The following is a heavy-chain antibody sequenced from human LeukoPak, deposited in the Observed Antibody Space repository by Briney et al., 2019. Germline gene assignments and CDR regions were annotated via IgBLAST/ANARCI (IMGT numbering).Heavy chain of an antibody. CDR2: IIPIFGIT. CDR1: GGTFSSYA. D-gene: IGHD3-16*01. Sequence: SVKVSCKASGGTFSSYAISWVRQAPGQGLEWMGGIIPIFGITNYAQKLQGRVTMTTDTSTSTAYMELRSLRSDDTAVYYCAREGLGELTLDCWGQGTLVTVSS. CDR3: AREGLGELTLDC. J-gene: IGHJ4*02. V-gene: IGHV1-69*17.